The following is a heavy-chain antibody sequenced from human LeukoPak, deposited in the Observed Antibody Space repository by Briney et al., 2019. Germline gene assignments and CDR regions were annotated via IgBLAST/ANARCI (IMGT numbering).Heavy chain of an antibody. V-gene: IGHV4-4*07. D-gene: IGHD5-18*01. Sequence: SEALSLTCIVSGGSISSYYWCWIRRPAERGAGWVGRIYTSGSTNYNPSLKSRATMSVDTSKNQFSLKLSSVTAADTAVYYCARKSEGGDTAMVYWGQGTLVTVSS. J-gene: IGHJ4*02. CDR1: GGSISSYY. CDR3: ARKSEGGDTAMVY. CDR2: IYTSGST.